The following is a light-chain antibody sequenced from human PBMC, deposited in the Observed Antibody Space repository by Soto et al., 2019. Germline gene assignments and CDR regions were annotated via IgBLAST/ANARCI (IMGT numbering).Light chain of an antibody. CDR3: KQYNNWPRT. J-gene: IGKJ1*01. V-gene: IGKV3-15*01. CDR1: QSVSSD. Sequence: EIVMTQSPATLSVSPGERATLSCRASQSVSSDLAWYQQKPGQAPRLLIYGASIRATDIPARFSGSGSGTEFSLTISSLQSEDFAVYYCKQYNNWPRTFGQGTKVDIK. CDR2: GAS.